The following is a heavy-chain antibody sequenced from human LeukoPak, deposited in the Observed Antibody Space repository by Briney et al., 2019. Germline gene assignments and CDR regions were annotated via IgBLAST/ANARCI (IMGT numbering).Heavy chain of an antibody. CDR2: IYPGDSDT. CDR3: ARHDIRFCSTTSCFRTYGMDV. J-gene: IGHJ6*02. Sequence: GESLKISCKGSGYSFTSYWIAWVRQMPGKGLEWMGIIYPGDSDTRYSPSFQGQVTISADKSISTAYLQWSSLKASDTAMYHCARHDIRFCSTTSCFRTYGMDVWGQGTTVTVSS. CDR1: GYSFTSYW. V-gene: IGHV5-51*01. D-gene: IGHD2-2*01.